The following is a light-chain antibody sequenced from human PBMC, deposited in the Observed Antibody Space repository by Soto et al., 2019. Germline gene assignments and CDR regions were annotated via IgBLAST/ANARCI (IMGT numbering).Light chain of an antibody. Sequence: QSALTQPASVSGSPGQSITISCTGTSSDVGGYNYVSWYQQHPGKAPKLMIYGVTNLPSGVSNRFSGSKSGNTASLTISGLQAEDEADYYCSLYTSSTTLSVVFGGGTKLTVL. V-gene: IGLV2-14*01. CDR1: SSDVGGYNY. CDR2: GVT. J-gene: IGLJ2*01. CDR3: SLYTSSTTLSVV.